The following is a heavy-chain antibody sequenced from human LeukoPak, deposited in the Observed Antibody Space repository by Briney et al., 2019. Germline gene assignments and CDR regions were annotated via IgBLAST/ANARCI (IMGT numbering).Heavy chain of an antibody. D-gene: IGHD6-19*01. J-gene: IGHJ5*02. CDR2: INTNTGNP. V-gene: IGHV7-4-1*02. CDR3: ARDESLYSSGWYIGFDP. Sequence: ASVKVSCKASGYTFTSYAMNWVRQAPGQGLEWMGWINTNTGNPTYAQGFTGRFVFSLDTSVSTAYLQISSLKAEDTAVYYCARDESLYSSGWYIGFDPWGQGTLVTVSS. CDR1: GYTFTSYA.